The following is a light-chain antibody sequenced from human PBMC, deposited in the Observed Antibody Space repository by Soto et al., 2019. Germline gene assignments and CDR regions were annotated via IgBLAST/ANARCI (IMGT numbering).Light chain of an antibody. CDR1: NIGSKS. V-gene: IGLV3-21*04. CDR2: YDS. CDR3: QVWDSSSDHPYV. J-gene: IGLJ1*01. Sequence: SYELTQPPSVSVAPGKTARITCGGNNIGSKSVHWYQQKPGQAPVLVIYYDSDRPSGIPERFSGSNSGNMATLTISRVEAGDEADYYCQVWDSSSDHPYVFGTGTKVTVL.